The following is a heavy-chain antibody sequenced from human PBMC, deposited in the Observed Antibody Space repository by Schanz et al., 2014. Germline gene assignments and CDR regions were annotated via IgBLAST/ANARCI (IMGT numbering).Heavy chain of an antibody. CDR1: GFTFSTHA. J-gene: IGHJ6*03. V-gene: IGHV3-23*04. Sequence: EVQLVESGGGLVQPGGSLRLSCAASGFTFSTHAMSWVRQAPGKGLEWVSAISASGGTTYYADSVKGRFTISRDNSKNTLYLQMNSLRADDTAVYYCAKGPYYYYYMDVWGNGTTVTVSS. CDR2: ISASGGTT. CDR3: AKGPYYYYYMDV.